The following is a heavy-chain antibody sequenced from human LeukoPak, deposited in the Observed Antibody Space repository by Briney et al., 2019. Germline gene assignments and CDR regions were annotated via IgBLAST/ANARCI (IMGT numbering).Heavy chain of an antibody. CDR3: ARVGRDYSNYLDY. J-gene: IGHJ4*02. Sequence: SETLSLPCTVSGGSISSYYWSWIRQPPGKGLEWIGYIYYSGSTNYNPSLKSRVTISVDTSKNQFSLKLSSVTAADTAVYYCARVGRDYSNYLDYWGQGTLVTVSS. CDR1: GGSISSYY. V-gene: IGHV4-59*01. CDR2: IYYSGST. D-gene: IGHD4-4*01.